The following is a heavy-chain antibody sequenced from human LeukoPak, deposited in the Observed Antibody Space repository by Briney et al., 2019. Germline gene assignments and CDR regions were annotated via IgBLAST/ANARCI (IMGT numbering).Heavy chain of an antibody. CDR2: ISYDGSNK. J-gene: IGHJ4*02. V-gene: IGHV3-30*04. D-gene: IGHD4-23*01. CDR3: ASGHDYGGNEFDY. Sequence: PGRSLRLSCAASGFTFSSYAMHWVRQAPGKGLEWVAVISYDGSNKYYADSVKGRFTISRDNSKNTLYLQMNSLRAEDTAVYYCASGHDYGGNEFDYWGQGTLVTVSS. CDR1: GFTFSSYA.